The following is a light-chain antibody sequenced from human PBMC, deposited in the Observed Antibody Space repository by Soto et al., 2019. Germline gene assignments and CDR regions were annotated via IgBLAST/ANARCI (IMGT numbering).Light chain of an antibody. J-gene: IGKJ5*01. V-gene: IGKV3-20*01. CDR3: QPDGSSPIT. CDR2: GAS. Sequence: EIVLTQSPGTLSLSPGERATLSCRASQSVRSSYLAWYQQKPGQAPRLLIYGASSRATGIPDRFSGSGSGTDFTLTISRLEPEDFAVYYCQPDGSSPITFGKGTRLEIK. CDR1: QSVRSSY.